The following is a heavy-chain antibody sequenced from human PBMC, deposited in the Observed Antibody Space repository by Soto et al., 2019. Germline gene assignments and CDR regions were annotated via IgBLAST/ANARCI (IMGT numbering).Heavy chain of an antibody. Sequence: SVKVSCKASGGTFSSYTISWVRQAPGQGLEWMGRIIPILGIANYAQKFQGRVTITADKSTSTAYMELSSLRSEDTAVYYCASVYRSQGPLDFWGQATLVTVSS. D-gene: IGHD3-16*01. CDR1: GGTFSSYT. CDR3: ASVYRSQGPLDF. CDR2: IIPILGIA. V-gene: IGHV1-69*02. J-gene: IGHJ4*02.